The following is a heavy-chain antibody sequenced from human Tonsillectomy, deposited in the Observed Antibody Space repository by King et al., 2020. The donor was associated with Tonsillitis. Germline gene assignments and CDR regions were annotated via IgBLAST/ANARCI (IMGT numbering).Heavy chain of an antibody. CDR3: AKGQRYYDSSGYYYVHYFDY. CDR2: ISGSGGST. Sequence: VQLVESGGGLVQPGGSLRLSCAASGFTFSSYAMSWVRQAPGKGLEWVSAISGSGGSTYYADSVKGRFTISRDNSKNTLYLQMNSLRAEDTAVYYCAKGQRYYDSSGYYYVHYFDYWGQGNLVTVSS. V-gene: IGHV3-23*04. D-gene: IGHD3-22*01. CDR1: GFTFSSYA. J-gene: IGHJ4*02.